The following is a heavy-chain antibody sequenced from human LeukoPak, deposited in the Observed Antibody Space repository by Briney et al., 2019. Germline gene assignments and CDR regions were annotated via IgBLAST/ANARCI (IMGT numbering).Heavy chain of an antibody. V-gene: IGHV3-30*02. J-gene: IGHJ4*02. CDR1: RFIFSNFG. Sequence: TGGSLRLSCGASRFIFSNFGMHWVRQAPGKGLEWVAFVRYDGSNEYADSVKGRFTIFRDNSKNTLYLQMNSLRAEDTAVYYCAKDWAKLTRMVEGGLDYWGQGTLVTVSS. CDR3: AKDWAKLTRMVEGGLDY. CDR2: VRYDGSNE. D-gene: IGHD2-8*01.